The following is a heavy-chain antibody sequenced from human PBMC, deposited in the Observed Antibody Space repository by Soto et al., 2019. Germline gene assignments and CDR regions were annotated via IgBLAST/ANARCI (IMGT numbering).Heavy chain of an antibody. J-gene: IGHJ4*02. CDR3: AGSQREKYYFDY. V-gene: IGHV1-69*02. CDR1: GGTFSSYT. Sequence: QVQLVQSGAEVKKPGSSVKVSCKASGGTFSSYTISWVRQAPGQGLEWMGRIIPILGIANYAQKLQGRVTITADKATSTAYMELSSLRSEDTAVDYCAGSQREKYYFDYWGQGTLVTVSS. CDR2: IIPILGIA.